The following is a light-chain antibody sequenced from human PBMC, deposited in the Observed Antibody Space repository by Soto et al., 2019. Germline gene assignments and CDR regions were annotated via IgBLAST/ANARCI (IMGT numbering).Light chain of an antibody. CDR1: QSISRY. J-gene: IGKJ5*01. CDR3: QQSYSSSPIT. V-gene: IGKV1-39*01. CDR2: ESS. Sequence: DIQMTQSPSSLSASVGDTVTITCRASQSISRYLSWYQQKPGKAPELLIYESSTLQSGVPSRFSGSGSGTDFTLTINSLRPEDFASYYCQQSYSSSPITFGPGTRLEIK.